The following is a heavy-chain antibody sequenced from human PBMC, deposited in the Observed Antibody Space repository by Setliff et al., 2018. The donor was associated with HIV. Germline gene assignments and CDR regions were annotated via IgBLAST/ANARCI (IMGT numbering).Heavy chain of an antibody. J-gene: IGHJ3*01. CDR1: GGSFRNYA. Sequence: SVKVSCKASGGSFRNYAINWVRQAPGQGLEWMGGIIPLLGTPNYAHKFQGRVTITAVKYSSTVYMELSSLRSEDSAVFYCARDRSGIAVAAPAAFDVWGQGTMVTVSS. CDR3: ARDRSGIAVAAPAAFDV. D-gene: IGHD6-19*01. V-gene: IGHV1-69*06. CDR2: IIPLLGTP.